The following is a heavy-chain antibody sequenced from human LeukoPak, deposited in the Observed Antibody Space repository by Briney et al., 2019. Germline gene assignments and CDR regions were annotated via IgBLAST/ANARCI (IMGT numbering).Heavy chain of an antibody. D-gene: IGHD2-15*01. CDR3: ARGSSGGSCYFDY. CDR1: GGSXXXYY. CDR2: INHSGST. Sequence: GGSXXXYYWSWIRQPPGKGLEWIGEINHSGSTNYNPSLKSRVTISVDTSKNQFSLKLSSVTAADTAVYYCARGSSGGSCYFDYWGQGTLVTVSS. J-gene: IGHJ4*02. V-gene: IGHV4-34*01.